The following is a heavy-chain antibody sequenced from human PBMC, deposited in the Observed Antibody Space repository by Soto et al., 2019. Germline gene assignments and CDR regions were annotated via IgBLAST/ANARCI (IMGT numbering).Heavy chain of an antibody. CDR3: ARDLESRSRWPDNWSDP. CDR1: GDSVSSNSAA. D-gene: IGHD6-19*01. CDR2: TYYRSKWYN. J-gene: IGHJ5*02. Sequence: SQTLSLTCAISGDSVSSNSAAWNWIRQSPSRGLEWLGRTYYRSKWYNDYAVSVKSRITINPDTSKNQFSLQLNSVTPEDTAVYYCARDLESRSRWPDNWSDPCGQAPLVTVS. V-gene: IGHV6-1*01.